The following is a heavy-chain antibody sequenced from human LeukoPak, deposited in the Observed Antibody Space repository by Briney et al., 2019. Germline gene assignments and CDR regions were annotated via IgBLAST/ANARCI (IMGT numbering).Heavy chain of an antibody. V-gene: IGHV3-23*01. CDR3: AREKNFWSGYPNDY. Sequence: GGSLRLSCAASGFTFSSYAMSWVRQAPGKGLEWVSAISGSGGSTYYADSVKGRFTISRDNSKNTLYLQMNSLRAEDTAVYYCAREKNFWSGYPNDYWGQGTLVTVSS. D-gene: IGHD3-3*01. CDR2: ISGSGGST. CDR1: GFTFSSYA. J-gene: IGHJ4*02.